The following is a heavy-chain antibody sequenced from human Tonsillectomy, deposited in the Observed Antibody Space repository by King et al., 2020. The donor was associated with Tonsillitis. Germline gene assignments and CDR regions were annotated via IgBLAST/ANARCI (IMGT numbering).Heavy chain of an antibody. J-gene: IGHJ6*03. CDR1: GASISSGSYY. D-gene: IGHD2-21*02. V-gene: IGHV4-61*02. CDR2: MYTSGST. CDR3: AGIYCGGDCYSTYYYYYYYMDV. Sequence: QLQESGPGLVKPSQTLSLTCTVSGASISSGSYYWSWIRQPAGKGLEWIGRMYTSGSTNYNPSLKRRVTMSVDTSKNQFSLRLSSVTAADTAVYYCAGIYCGGDCYSTYYYYYYYMDVWGKGTRVTVSS.